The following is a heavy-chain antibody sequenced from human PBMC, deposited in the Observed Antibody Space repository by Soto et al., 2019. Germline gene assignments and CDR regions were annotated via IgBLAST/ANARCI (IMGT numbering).Heavy chain of an antibody. CDR1: GYTFTSDG. CDR3: ARVDGSTDGYILLPFDY. Sequence: GESLKISCMGSGYTFTSDGISWVRQAPGQGLEWMGWISAYNGNTNYAQKLQGRVTMTTDPSTSTAYMELRSLRSDDTAVYYCARVDGSTDGYILLPFDYWGQGTLVTVSS. CDR2: ISAYNGNT. J-gene: IGHJ4*02. D-gene: IGHD5-12*01. V-gene: IGHV1-18*01.